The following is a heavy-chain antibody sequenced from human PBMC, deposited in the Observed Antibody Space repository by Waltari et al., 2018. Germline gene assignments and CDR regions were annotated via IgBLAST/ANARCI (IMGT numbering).Heavy chain of an antibody. D-gene: IGHD2-2*01. V-gene: IGHV4-38-2*01. CDR3: ARYHSTSWSHDAYDV. Sequence: QVKLQESGPGLVRPSETLSLTCLVSDQSIKSGFYWGWLRLPPGKGLEWIGRVYHSGATYYNPSLSMRVTISVDTSKNQVCLRLASVTAAETGMYYCARYHSTSWSHDAYDVWGPGTMVTVAS. CDR1: DQSIKSGFY. CDR2: VYHSGAT. J-gene: IGHJ3*01.